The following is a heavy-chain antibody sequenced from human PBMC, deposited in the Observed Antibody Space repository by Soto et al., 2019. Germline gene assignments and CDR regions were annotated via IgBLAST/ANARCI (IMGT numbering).Heavy chain of an antibody. Sequence: QVQLVQSGAEVKKPGSSVKVSCKASGGTFSSYTISWVRQAPGQGLEWMGRIIPILGIANYAQKFQGRVTITADKSTSKAYMELSSLRSEDTAVYYCAMGYSSGWANWFDPWGQGTLVTVSS. D-gene: IGHD6-19*01. V-gene: IGHV1-69*02. CDR3: AMGYSSGWANWFDP. CDR1: GGTFSSYT. J-gene: IGHJ5*02. CDR2: IIPILGIA.